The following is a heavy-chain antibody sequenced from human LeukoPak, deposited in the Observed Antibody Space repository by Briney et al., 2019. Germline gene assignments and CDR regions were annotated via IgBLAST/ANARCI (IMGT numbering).Heavy chain of an antibody. CDR2: INPNSGGT. CDR1: VYTFTVYY. CDR3: GRGDYGTFY. Sequence: GASVNVSFKSSVYTFTVYYKHWVRQPPGQGHEWMGCINPNSGGTNYAQMFQGRVTMTRDTSISTAYMELSRLRADDTAVYYCGRGDYGTFYWGQGTLVTVSS. D-gene: IGHD4/OR15-4a*01. J-gene: IGHJ4*02. V-gene: IGHV1-2*02.